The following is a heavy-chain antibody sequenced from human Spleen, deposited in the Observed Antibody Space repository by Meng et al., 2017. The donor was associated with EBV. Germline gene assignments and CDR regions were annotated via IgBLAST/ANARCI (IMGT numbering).Heavy chain of an antibody. Sequence: QITLKESGPTLVKPTQTLTLTCSFSGFLISTTGVGVGWIRQPPGKALEWLALIYWDDDKRYSPSLKSRLTITKDTSKNQVVLTMTNMVPVDTATYYCAHSRRDSSGHYYDPYGGQGTLVTVAS. J-gene: IGHJ4*02. CDR1: GFLISTTGVG. V-gene: IGHV2-5*02. CDR2: IYWDDDK. CDR3: AHSRRDSSGHYYDPY. D-gene: IGHD3-22*01.